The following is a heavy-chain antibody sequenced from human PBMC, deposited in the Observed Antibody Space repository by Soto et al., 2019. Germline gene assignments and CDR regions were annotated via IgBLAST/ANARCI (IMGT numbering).Heavy chain of an antibody. V-gene: IGHV1-18*01. D-gene: IGHD5-18*01. CDR1: GYTFTSYG. CDR2: ISAYNGNT. J-gene: IGHJ5*02. CDR3: ARDERTDTAMVTGWFDP. Sequence: ASVKVSCKASGYTFTSYGINWVRQAPGQGLEWMGWISAYNGNTNYAQKLQGRVTMTTDTSTSTAYMELRSLRSDDTAVYYCARDERTDTAMVTGWFDPWGQGTLVTVSS.